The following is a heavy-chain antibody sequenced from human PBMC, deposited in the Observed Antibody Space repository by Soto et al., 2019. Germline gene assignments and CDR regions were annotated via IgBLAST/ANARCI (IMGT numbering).Heavy chain of an antibody. CDR2: INAGNGNT. V-gene: IGHV1-3*01. CDR3: ARPSTYYYDSSGYYY. Sequence: ASVKVSCKASGYTFTSYAMHWVRQAPGQRLEWMGWINAGNGNTKYSQKFQGRVTITRDTSASTAYMELSSLRSEDTAVYYCARPSTYYYDSSGYYYWGQGTLVTVSS. J-gene: IGHJ4*02. D-gene: IGHD3-22*01. CDR1: GYTFTSYA.